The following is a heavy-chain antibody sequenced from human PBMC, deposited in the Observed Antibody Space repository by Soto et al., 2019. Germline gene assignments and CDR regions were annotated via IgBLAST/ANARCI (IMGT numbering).Heavy chain of an antibody. Sequence: PGHSLKISCKGSGYSFTIYWIYLVRQMPGKVLKWMGIIYPGDSDTRYSPSFQGQVTISADKSISTAYLQWSSLNASDTTMYYCASRPGMAATTGFYYCGMDVWGQ. CDR1: GYSFTIYW. CDR2: IYPGDSDT. V-gene: IGHV5-51*01. J-gene: IGHJ6*01. D-gene: IGHD1-26*01. CDR3: ASRPGMAATTGFYYCGMDV.